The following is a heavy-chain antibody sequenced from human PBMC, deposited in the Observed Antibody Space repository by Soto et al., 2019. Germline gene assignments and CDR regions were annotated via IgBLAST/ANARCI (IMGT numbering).Heavy chain of an antibody. CDR2: ISGGGRPI. CDR1: GFTFSTFS. J-gene: IGHJ4*02. CDR3: ARDLGWAFDS. V-gene: IGHV3-48*02. D-gene: IGHD6-19*01. Sequence: EVQLVESGGGSVQPGGSLRLSCAASGFTFSTFSMNWVRQAPGRGLEWISYISGGGRPISYADSVKGRFTISRDNAKNTLYLQMDSLTDEATAVYYCARDLGWAFDSWGQGTRVTVSS.